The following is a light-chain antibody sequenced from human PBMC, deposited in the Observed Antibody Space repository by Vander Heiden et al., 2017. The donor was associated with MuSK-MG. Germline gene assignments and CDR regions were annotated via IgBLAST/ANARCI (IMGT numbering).Light chain of an antibody. Sequence: EIVFTQSPATLSLSPGERATLSCRASQSVSSYLAWYQQKPGQAPRLLIYDASNRATGIPARFSGSGSGTDFTLTISSLEPEDFAVYYCQQRSNWLETFGQGTRLEIK. J-gene: IGKJ5*01. CDR1: QSVSSY. CDR2: DAS. V-gene: IGKV3-11*01. CDR3: QQRSNWLET.